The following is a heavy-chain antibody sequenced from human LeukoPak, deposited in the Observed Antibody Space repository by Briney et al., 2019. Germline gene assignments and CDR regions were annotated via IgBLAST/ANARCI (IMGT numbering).Heavy chain of an antibody. CDR2: IYYSGST. Sequence: SETLSLTCTVSGGSVSSGSYYWSWIRQPPGKGLEWIGYIYYSGSTNYNPSLKSRVTISVDTSKNQFSLKLSSVTAADTAVYYCASSPTYDCSGYYEYYFDYWGQGTLVTVSS. V-gene: IGHV4-61*01. J-gene: IGHJ4*02. CDR3: ASSPTYDCSGYYEYYFDY. D-gene: IGHD3-22*01. CDR1: GGSVSSGSYY.